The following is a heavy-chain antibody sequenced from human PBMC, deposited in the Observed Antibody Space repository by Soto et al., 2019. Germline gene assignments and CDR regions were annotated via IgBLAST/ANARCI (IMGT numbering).Heavy chain of an antibody. V-gene: IGHV1-69*06. CDR1: GGTFSSYA. CDR3: ARDPDYDFWSGLNWFDP. J-gene: IGHJ5*02. D-gene: IGHD3-3*01. CDR2: IIPIFGTA. Sequence: GASVKVSFKASGGTFSSYAISWLRQAPGQGLEWMGGIIPIFGTANYAQKFQGRVTITADKSTSTAYMELSSLRSEDTAVYYCARDPDYDFWSGLNWFDPWGQGTLVTVSS.